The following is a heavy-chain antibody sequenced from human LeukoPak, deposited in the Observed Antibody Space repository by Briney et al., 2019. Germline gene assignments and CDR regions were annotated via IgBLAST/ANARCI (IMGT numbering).Heavy chain of an antibody. Sequence: PSETLSLTCTVSGGSISSSSYYWGWIRQPPGKGLEWIGSIYHSGSTYYNPSLKSRVTISVDTSKNQFSLKLSSVTAADTAVYYCARVFTYAIFGVVIRCYFDYWGQGTLVTVSS. D-gene: IGHD3-3*01. J-gene: IGHJ4*02. CDR2: IYHSGST. CDR1: GGSISSSSYY. CDR3: ARVFTYAIFGVVIRCYFDY. V-gene: IGHV4-39*07.